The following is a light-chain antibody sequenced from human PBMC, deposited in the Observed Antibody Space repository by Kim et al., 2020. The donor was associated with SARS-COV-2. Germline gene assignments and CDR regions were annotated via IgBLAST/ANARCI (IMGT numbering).Light chain of an antibody. CDR1: SSDIGGYNY. CDR3: CSYAGSYIWV. V-gene: IGLV2-11*01. CDR2: DVS. Sequence: QSALTQPRSVSGSPGQSVTISCTGTSSDIGGYNYVSWYQQHPDKAPKLMIYDVSKQPSGVPDRFSGSKSGNTASLTISGLQAEDEADYYCCSYAGSYIWVFGGGTQLTVL. J-gene: IGLJ3*02.